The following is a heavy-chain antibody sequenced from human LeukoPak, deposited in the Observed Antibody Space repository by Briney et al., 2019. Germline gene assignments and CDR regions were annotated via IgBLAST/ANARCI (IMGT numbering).Heavy chain of an antibody. V-gene: IGHV4-39*01. D-gene: IGHD4-23*01. CDR1: GGSISSSNFY. CDR3: ARSGTRYGGNQREIDY. Sequence: SETLSLTCTVSGGSISSSNFYWGWIRQPPGRGLEWVGSIYYSGSTYSGSTYYNPSLKSRVTISVDASKNQFSLKLSSVTAADTAVCYCARSGTRYGGNQREIDYWGQGTLVTVSS. J-gene: IGHJ4*02. CDR2: IYYSGSTYSGST.